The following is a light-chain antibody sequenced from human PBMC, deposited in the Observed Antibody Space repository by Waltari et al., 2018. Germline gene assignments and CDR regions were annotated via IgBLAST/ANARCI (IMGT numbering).Light chain of an antibody. CDR1: QGISSY. CDR2: AAS. CDR3: QQYYSYPRT. V-gene: IGKV1-8*01. Sequence: AIRMTQSPSSLSASTGDRVTITFRASQGISSYLAWYQQKPGKTPKLLIYAASTLQSWVPSRFSGSGSGTDFTLTISCLQSEDFATYYCQQYYSYPRTFGQGTKVEIK. J-gene: IGKJ1*01.